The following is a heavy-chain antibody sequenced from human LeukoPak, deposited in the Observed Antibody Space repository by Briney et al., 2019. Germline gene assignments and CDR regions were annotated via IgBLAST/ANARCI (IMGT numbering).Heavy chain of an antibody. CDR1: GYTFTSYG. CDR2: ISAYNGNT. D-gene: IGHD2-15*01. CDR3: ARVVLGYCSGGSCYPPSN. Sequence: ASVKVSCKASGYTFTSYGISWVRQAPGQGVEWMGWISAYNGNTNYAQKLQGRVTMTTDTSTSTAYMELRSLRSDDTAVYYCARVVLGYCSGGSCYPPSNWGQGTLVTVSS. J-gene: IGHJ4*02. V-gene: IGHV1-18*01.